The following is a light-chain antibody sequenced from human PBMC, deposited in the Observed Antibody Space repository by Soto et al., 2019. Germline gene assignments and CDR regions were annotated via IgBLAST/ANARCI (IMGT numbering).Light chain of an antibody. Sequence: QSVLTQPPSVSAAPGQTVTISCSGSSSNVGSKYVSWYQQIPATAPKLLIYENDKRPSGVPDRISGSKSGTSATLAITGLQTGDEANYYCVSWDTSLSGKVFGGGTSSPS. CDR1: SSNVGSKY. J-gene: IGLJ2*01. V-gene: IGLV1-51*01. CDR2: END. CDR3: VSWDTSLSGKV.